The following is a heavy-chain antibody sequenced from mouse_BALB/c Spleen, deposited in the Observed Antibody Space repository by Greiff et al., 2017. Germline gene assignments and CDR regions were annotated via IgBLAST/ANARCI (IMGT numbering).Heavy chain of an antibody. CDR2: ISSGGST. Sequence: EVMLVESGGGLVKPGGSLKLSCAASGFTFSSYAMSWVRQTPEKRLEWVASISSGGSTYYPDSVKGRFTISRDNARNILYLQMSSLRSEDTAMYYCASSAPYDYDVDYAMDYWGQGTSVTVSS. D-gene: IGHD2-4*01. J-gene: IGHJ4*01. CDR1: GFTFSSYA. CDR3: ASSAPYDYDVDYAMDY. V-gene: IGHV5-6-5*01.